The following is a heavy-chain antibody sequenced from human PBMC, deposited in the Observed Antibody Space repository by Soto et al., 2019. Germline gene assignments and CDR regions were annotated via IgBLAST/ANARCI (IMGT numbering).Heavy chain of an antibody. D-gene: IGHD2-2*01. J-gene: IGHJ6*02. V-gene: IGHV5-10-1*01. CDR2: IDPSDSYT. Sequence: GESLKISCKGPGYSFTSYWISWVRQMPGKGLEWMGRIDPSDSYTNYSPSFQGHVTISADKSISTAYLQWSSLKASDTAMYYCARLAPIVVVPAAIDYYYGMDVWGQGTTVTV. CDR3: ARLAPIVVVPAAIDYYYGMDV. CDR1: GYSFTSYW.